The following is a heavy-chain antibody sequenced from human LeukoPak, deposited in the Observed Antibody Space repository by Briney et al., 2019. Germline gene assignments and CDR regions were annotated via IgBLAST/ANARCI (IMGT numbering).Heavy chain of an antibody. V-gene: IGHV3-13*05. CDR3: ARGSAIVGATGYYNGMDV. Sequence: GGSLRLSCAASGVTFSNYDIHWVRQPTGQGLEWVSGIGTAGDPFYPGSVKGRFTISRENAKNSLYLQMNSLRAGDTAVYYCARGSAIVGATGYYNGMDVWGQGTTVTVSS. J-gene: IGHJ6*02. D-gene: IGHD1-26*01. CDR2: IGTAGDP. CDR1: GVTFSNYD.